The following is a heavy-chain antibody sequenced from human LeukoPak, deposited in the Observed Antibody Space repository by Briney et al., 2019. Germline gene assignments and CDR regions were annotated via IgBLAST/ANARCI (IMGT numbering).Heavy chain of an antibody. Sequence: SVKVSCKASGGTFSSYTISWVRQAPGQGLEWMGRIIPILGIANYAQKFQGRVTITADKSTSTAYMELSSLRSEDTAVYYCARDQASALDGVVVPAAREGYYYYYMDVWGKGTTVTVSS. D-gene: IGHD2-2*01. CDR3: ARDQASALDGVVVPAAREGYYYYYMDV. J-gene: IGHJ6*03. CDR2: IIPILGIA. V-gene: IGHV1-69*04. CDR1: GGTFSSYT.